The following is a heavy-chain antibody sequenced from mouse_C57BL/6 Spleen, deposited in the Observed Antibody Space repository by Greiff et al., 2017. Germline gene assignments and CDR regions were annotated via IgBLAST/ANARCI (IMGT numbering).Heavy chain of an antibody. CDR2: ISDGGSYT. J-gene: IGHJ2*01. CDR3: ARDSYDCNFDY. D-gene: IGHD2-3*01. V-gene: IGHV5-4*01. Sequence: EVNLVESGGGLVKPGGSLKLSCAASGFTFSSYAMSWVRQTPEKRLEWVATISDGGSYTYYPDNVKGRFTISRDNAKNNLYLQMSHLKSEDAAMYYCARDSYDCNFDYWGQGTTLTVSS. CDR1: GFTFSSYA.